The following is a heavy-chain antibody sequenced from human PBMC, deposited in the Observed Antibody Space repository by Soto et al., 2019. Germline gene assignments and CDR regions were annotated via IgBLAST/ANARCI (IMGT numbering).Heavy chain of an antibody. V-gene: IGHV3-74*01. CDR1: GFTFSNYW. D-gene: IGHD3-10*01. CDR2: ISPDGTIP. Sequence: SGGSLRLSCAVSGFTFSNYWMHWVRQAPGKGLVWVSTISPDGTIPDYTDSVKGRLAISRDNAKSTLFLQISSLRPEDTAVYYCARFRGDAFDIWGQGTMVTVSS. CDR3: ARFRGDAFDI. J-gene: IGHJ3*02.